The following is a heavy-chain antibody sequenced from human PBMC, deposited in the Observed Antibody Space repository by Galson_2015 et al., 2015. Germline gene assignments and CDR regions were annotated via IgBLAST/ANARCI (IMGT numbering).Heavy chain of an antibody. J-gene: IGHJ4*02. D-gene: IGHD4-23*01. CDR1: GFTFTTYL. CDR3: ARSRWPEDY. CDR2: VNQDGGQK. V-gene: IGHV3-7*03. Sequence: SLRLSCAASGFTFTTYLMSWVRQAPGKGLEWVANVNQDGGQKNYLDSVKGRFTISRDNTKNSLFLQMDSLRAEDTAMYFCARSRWPEDYWGQGTLVTVSS.